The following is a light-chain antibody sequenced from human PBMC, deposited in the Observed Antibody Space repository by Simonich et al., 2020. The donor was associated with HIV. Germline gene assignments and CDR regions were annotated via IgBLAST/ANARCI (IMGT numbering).Light chain of an antibody. Sequence: QSALTQPASVSGSPGQSITIPCTGTSSDVGSYNLVSWYQQHPGKAPKVMIYDVSKRPSGVPDRFSGSKSGNTASLTISGLQAEDEADYYCCSYAGSYTWVFGGGTKLTVL. J-gene: IGLJ3*02. V-gene: IGLV2-11*01. CDR2: DVS. CDR3: CSYAGSYTWV. CDR1: SSDVGSYNL.